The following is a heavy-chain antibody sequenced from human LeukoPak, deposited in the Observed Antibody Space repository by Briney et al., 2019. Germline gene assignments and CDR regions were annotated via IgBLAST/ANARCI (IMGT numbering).Heavy chain of an antibody. D-gene: IGHD5-18*01. CDR3: ASRGYSYGLEAAFDI. J-gene: IGHJ3*02. CDR1: GGTFSSYA. CDR2: IIPIFGTA. V-gene: IGHV1-69*13. Sequence: SVKVSCKASGGTFSSYAISWVRQAPGQGLEWMGGIIPIFGTANYAQKFQGRVTITADESTSTAYMELSSLRSEDTAVYYCASRGYSYGLEAAFDIWGQGTMVTVSS.